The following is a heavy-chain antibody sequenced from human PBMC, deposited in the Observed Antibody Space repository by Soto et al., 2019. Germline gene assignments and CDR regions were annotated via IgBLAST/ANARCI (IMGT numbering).Heavy chain of an antibody. CDR1: GGSVTSSDYY. J-gene: IGHJ4*02. CDR3: ATKPSALYYFDL. CDR2: IHHSGLT. Sequence: QVQLQESGPGLVKPSETLSLTCTVSGGSVTSSDYYWSWIRQQPGKGLEWVGYIHHSGLTYYNPSLRSRLSMSVDTSKNQFSLRLSSVTAADTGVYYCATKPSALYYFDLWGQGTLVTVSS. D-gene: IGHD3-16*01. V-gene: IGHV4-31*03.